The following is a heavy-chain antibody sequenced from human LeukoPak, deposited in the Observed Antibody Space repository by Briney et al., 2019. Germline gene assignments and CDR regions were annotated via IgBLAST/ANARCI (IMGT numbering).Heavy chain of an antibody. CDR2: INHSGST. D-gene: IGHD3-22*01. J-gene: IGHJ4*02. V-gene: IGHV4-34*01. Sequence: PPETLSLTCAVYGGSFSGYYWSWIRQPPGKGLEWIGEINHSGSTNYNPSLKSRVTISVDTSKNQFSLKLSSVTAADTAVYYCARGSFGYYDSSGYSSGLFDYWGQGTLVTVSS. CDR1: GGSFSGYY. CDR3: ARGSFGYYDSSGYSSGLFDY.